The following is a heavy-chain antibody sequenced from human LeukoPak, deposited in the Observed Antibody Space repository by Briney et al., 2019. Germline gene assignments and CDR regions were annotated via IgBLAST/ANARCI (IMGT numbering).Heavy chain of an antibody. CDR3: ARRGCYDSSGYDY. D-gene: IGHD3-22*01. V-gene: IGHV3-21*01. CDR2: ISGSSTDI. CDR1: GSTFSNYA. Sequence: PGGSLRLSCAASGSTFSNYAMNWVREAPGGGLAWVSSISGSSTDIYYADSVKGRFTISRDNAKNSLYLQINSLRAEDTAIYYCARRGCYDSSGYDYWGQGTLVTVSS. J-gene: IGHJ4*02.